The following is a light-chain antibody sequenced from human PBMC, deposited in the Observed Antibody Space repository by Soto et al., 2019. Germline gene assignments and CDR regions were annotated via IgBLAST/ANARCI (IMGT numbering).Light chain of an antibody. CDR3: QHYNSYPWT. CDR1: QTINNW. CDR2: HAS. V-gene: IGKV1-5*01. J-gene: IGKJ1*01. Sequence: DIPVAPSPSTPSASIRGKGTIPCRASQTINNWLAWYQQKPGKAPNLLIYHASNLETGVPSRFSGSAFGTEFTLTISSLQPDDFATYYCQHYNSYPWTFGQGTKVDIK.